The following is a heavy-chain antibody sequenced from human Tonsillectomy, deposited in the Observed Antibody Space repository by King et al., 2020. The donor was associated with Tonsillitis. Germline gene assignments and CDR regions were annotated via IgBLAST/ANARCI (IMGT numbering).Heavy chain of an antibody. CDR3: ARGGWGIRYSGSYSFDI. Sequence: VQLQQWGAGLLKPSETLSLTCAVYGGSFSGYYWSWIRQPPGKGLEWIGEINHSGSTNYNPSLKSRVTISVDTSKNQFSLKLSSVTAADTAVYYCARGGWGIRYSGSYSFDIWGQGTMVTVSS. CDR2: INHSGST. CDR1: GGSFSGYY. V-gene: IGHV4-34*01. J-gene: IGHJ3*02. D-gene: IGHD1-26*01.